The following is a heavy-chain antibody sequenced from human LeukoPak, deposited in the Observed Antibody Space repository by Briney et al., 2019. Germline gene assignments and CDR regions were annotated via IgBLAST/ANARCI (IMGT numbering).Heavy chain of an antibody. D-gene: IGHD5-12*01. Sequence: ETLSLTCTVSGGSISSTSYYWGWIRQPPGKGLEWIGSIYYSGSTCYNPSLKSRVTISLATSKNQFSLKLSSVTAADTAVYYCARHRYSAYASSDYWGQGTLVTVSS. CDR1: GGSISSTSYY. CDR3: ARHRYSAYASSDY. CDR2: IYYSGST. J-gene: IGHJ4*02. V-gene: IGHV4-39*01.